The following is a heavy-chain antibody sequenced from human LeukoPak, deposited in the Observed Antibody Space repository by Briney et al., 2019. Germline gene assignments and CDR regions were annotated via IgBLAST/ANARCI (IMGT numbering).Heavy chain of an antibody. V-gene: IGHV3-30*12. CDR1: GFTFSSYG. J-gene: IGHJ4*02. CDR3: ARFSGRN. D-gene: IGHD2-15*01. Sequence: GGSLRLSCAASGFTFSSYGMHWVRQAPGKGLEWVAFIGYDGSKMYYVDSVKGRFTISRDNAKNSLYLQMGSLRAEDTAVYYCARFSGRNWGQGTLVTVSS. CDR2: IGYDGSKM.